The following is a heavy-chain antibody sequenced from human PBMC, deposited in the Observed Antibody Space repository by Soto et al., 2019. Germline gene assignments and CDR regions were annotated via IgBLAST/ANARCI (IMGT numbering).Heavy chain of an antibody. CDR3: ARFPDPLEWLFYFDY. CDR1: GFTLSSYA. J-gene: IGHJ4*02. CDR2: IKQDGSEK. D-gene: IGHD3-3*01. V-gene: IGHV3-7*01. Sequence: PGGSLRLSCAASGFTLSSYAMSWVRQAPGKGLEWVANIKQDGSEKYYVDSAKGRFTISRDNAKNSLHLQMNSLRAEDTAVYYCARFPDPLEWLFYFDYWCQGTLVTVSS.